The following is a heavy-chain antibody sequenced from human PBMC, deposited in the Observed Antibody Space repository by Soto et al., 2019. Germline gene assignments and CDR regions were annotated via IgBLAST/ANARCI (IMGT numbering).Heavy chain of an antibody. D-gene: IGHD2-15*01. CDR2: MYYTGIS. CDR3: TRHAIGVVVPAAIRN. CDR1: GGSISSSSYY. V-gene: IGHV4-39*01. Sequence: SETLSLTCAVSGGSISSSSYYWDWIRQPPGKGLQWIGTMYYTGISNYNPSLKSRVTISVDTSKNQFSLNLSSVTAADTAVYYCTRHAIGVVVPAAIRNWGQGSLVTVSS. J-gene: IGHJ4*02.